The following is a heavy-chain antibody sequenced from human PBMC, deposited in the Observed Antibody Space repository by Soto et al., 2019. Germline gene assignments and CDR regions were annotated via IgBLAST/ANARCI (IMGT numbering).Heavy chain of an antibody. J-gene: IGHJ6*02. V-gene: IGHV3-33*01. Sequence: QVQLVESGGGVVQPGRSLRLSCAASGFTFSSYGMHWVRQAPGKGLEWVAVIWYDGSNTYYADSVKGRFTISRDNSKNTLYLQMNSLRAEDTAVYYCARGLRTIGMDVWGQGTTVTVSS. CDR3: ARGLRTIGMDV. CDR1: GFTFSSYG. CDR2: IWYDGSNT. D-gene: IGHD3-3*01.